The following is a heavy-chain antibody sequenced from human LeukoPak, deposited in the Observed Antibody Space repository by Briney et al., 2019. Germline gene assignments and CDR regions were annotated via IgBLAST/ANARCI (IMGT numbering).Heavy chain of an antibody. CDR2: INAGNGNT. D-gene: IGHD4-17*01. V-gene: IGHV1-3*01. Sequence: VASVKVSCKASGYTFTIYAMHWVRQAPGQRLEWMGWINAGNGNTKYSQKFQGRVTITRDTSASTAYMELSSLRSEDTAVYYCARNDYGDYIGFDYWGQGTLVTVSS. J-gene: IGHJ4*02. CDR3: ARNDYGDYIGFDY. CDR1: GYTFTIYA.